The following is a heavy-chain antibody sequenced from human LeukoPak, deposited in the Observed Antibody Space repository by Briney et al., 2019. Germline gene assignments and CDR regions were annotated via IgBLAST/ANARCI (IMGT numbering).Heavy chain of an antibody. V-gene: IGHV4-59*12. J-gene: IGHJ4*02. CDR3: AREPRIAAAGIFDY. D-gene: IGHD6-13*01. CDR1: GGSISSYY. CDR2: IYYSGST. Sequence: SETLSLTCTVSGGSISSYYWSWIRQPPGKGLEWIGYIYYSGSTNYNPSLKSRVTISVDTSKNQFSLKLSSVTAADTAVYYCAREPRIAAAGIFDYWGQGTLVTVSS.